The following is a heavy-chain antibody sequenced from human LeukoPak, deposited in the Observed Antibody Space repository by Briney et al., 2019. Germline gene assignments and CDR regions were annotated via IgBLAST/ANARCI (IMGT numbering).Heavy chain of an antibody. CDR1: GFTFSSYA. D-gene: IGHD1-1*01. J-gene: IGHJ4*02. CDR2: ISGSGAST. Sequence: GGSLRLSCAASGFTFSSYAMSWVRQAPGKGLEWVSAISGSGASTYYADSVKGRFTISRDISKNTLYLQMNSLRAEDTAVYYCAKLSGVGTNSPVDYWDQGTLVTVSS. CDR3: AKLSGVGTNSPVDY. V-gene: IGHV3-23*01.